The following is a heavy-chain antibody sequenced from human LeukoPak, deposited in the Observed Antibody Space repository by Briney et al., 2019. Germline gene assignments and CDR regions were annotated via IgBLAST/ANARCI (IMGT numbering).Heavy chain of an antibody. CDR1: GYTFTGYY. V-gene: IGHV1-2*02. CDR2: INPNSGDT. CDR3: ARDLGSGNRGDAFDI. Sequence: ASVKVSCKASGYTFTGYYMHWVRQAPGQGLEWMGWINPNSGDTNYAQKFQGRVTMTRDTSISTAYMELSRLRSDDTAVYYCARDLGSGNRGDAFDIWGQGTMVTVSS. D-gene: IGHD3-10*01. J-gene: IGHJ3*02.